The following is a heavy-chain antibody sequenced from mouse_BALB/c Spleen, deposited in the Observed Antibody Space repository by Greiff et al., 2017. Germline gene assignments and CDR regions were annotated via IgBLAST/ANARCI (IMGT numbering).Heavy chain of an antibody. CDR3: ARGNYGSSYEFAY. D-gene: IGHD1-1*01. J-gene: IGHJ3*01. CDR1: GFTFSSFG. V-gene: IGHV5-17*02. Sequence: EVQLVESGGGLVQPGGSRKLSCAASGFTFSSFGMHWVRQAPEKGLEWVAYISSGSSTIYYADTVKGRFTISRDNPKNTLFLQMTSLRSEDTAMYYCARGNYGSSYEFAYWGQGTLVTVSA. CDR2: ISSGSSTI.